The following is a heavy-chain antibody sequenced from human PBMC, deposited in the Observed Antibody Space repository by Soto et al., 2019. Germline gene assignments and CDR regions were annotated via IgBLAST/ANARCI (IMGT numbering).Heavy chain of an antibody. D-gene: IGHD1-1*01. J-gene: IGHJ4*02. CDR2: ISYDGINK. CDR3: AXXXXXXNDGFFDY. Sequence: QVQLVESGGGVVQPGRSLRLSCAASGFTFSSYGIHWVRQAPGKGLEWVSVISYDGINKYYADSVKGRFTISRDNSENTLYLQMNXLXXXXTAVYYCAXXXXXXNDGFFDYWGQGTLVTVSS. V-gene: IGHV3-30*18. CDR1: GFTFSSYG.